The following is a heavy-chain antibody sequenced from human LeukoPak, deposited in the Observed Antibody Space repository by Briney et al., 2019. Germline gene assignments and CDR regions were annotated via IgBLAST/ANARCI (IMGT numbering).Heavy chain of an antibody. D-gene: IGHD6-19*01. CDR3: ARDGISTGWDFDY. CDR1: GFTFSSYS. V-gene: IGHV3-21*06. Sequence: GGSLRLSCAASGFTFSSYSMNWVRQAPGKGLEWVSSISSSTTYIYYADSVKGRFTISRDNAKNSLYLQMNSLRVEDTAVYYCARDGISTGWDFDYWGQGTLVTVSS. CDR2: ISSSTTYI. J-gene: IGHJ4*02.